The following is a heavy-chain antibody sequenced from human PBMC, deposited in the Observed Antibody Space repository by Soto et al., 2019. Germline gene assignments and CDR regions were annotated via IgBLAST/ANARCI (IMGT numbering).Heavy chain of an antibody. D-gene: IGHD1-7*01. Sequence: PSETLSLTCAVYGGSIGEYYCSGVRQPPRKGLAWIGDIKPSGSTNYNPSLKGRVTLSIDTSKHQFSLELNSVTAADTAVYFCARGRTYRRTRHYLRDVLVPRGQGTLLAVSS. V-gene: IGHV4-34*01. J-gene: IGHJ5*02. CDR3: ARGRTYRRTRHYLRDVLVP. CDR2: IKPSGST. CDR1: GGSIGEYY.